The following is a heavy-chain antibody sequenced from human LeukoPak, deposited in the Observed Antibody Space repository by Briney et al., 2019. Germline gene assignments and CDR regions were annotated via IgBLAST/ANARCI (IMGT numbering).Heavy chain of an antibody. J-gene: IGHJ6*03. CDR3: ARGVETPKPHQYYYYMDV. Sequence: SETLSLTCAVSGYSISSGFHWGWIRQPPGKGLEWIGSIYHSGSTYYNPSLKSRVAISVDTSKNQFSLKLSSVTAADTAVYYCARGVETPKPHQYYYYMDVWGKGATVTVSS. CDR1: GYSISSGFH. CDR2: IYHSGST. D-gene: IGHD3-10*01. V-gene: IGHV4-38-2*01.